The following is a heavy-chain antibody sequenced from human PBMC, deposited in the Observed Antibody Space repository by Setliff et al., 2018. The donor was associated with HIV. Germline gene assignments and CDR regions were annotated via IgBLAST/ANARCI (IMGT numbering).Heavy chain of an antibody. D-gene: IGHD1-20*01. CDR3: ARGQTTNNIKAEAFDI. J-gene: IGHJ3*02. CDR2: IIPILGIP. V-gene: IGHV1-69*10. CDR1: GGIVS. Sequence: SVKVSCKASGGIVSINWVRQAPGQQLEWMGGIIPILGIPNYAQKFQGRVTITADKSTTTVYMELSSLGSEDTAVYYCARGQTTNNIKAEAFDIWGQGTLVTVSS.